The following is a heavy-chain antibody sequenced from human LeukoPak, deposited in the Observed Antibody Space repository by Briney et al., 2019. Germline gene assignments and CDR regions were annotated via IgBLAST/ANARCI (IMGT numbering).Heavy chain of an antibody. CDR2: ISGSGGST. V-gene: IGHV3-23*01. CDR1: GFTFSSYA. CDR3: AKDYSSGSYYNPSYFDY. Sequence: GGSLRLSCAASGFTFSSYATSWVRQAPGKGLEWVSAISGSGGSTYYADSVKGRFTISRDNSKNTLYLQMNSLRAEDTAVYYCAKDYSSGSYYNPSYFDYWGQGTLVTVSS. D-gene: IGHD3-10*01. J-gene: IGHJ4*02.